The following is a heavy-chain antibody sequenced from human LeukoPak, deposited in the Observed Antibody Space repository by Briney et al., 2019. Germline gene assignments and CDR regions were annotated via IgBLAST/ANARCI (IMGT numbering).Heavy chain of an antibody. CDR1: GGTFSSYA. D-gene: IGHD4-17*01. CDR3: APALDYGDAAHFDY. Sequence: GSSVKVSCKASGGTFSSYAISWVRQAPGQGLEWMGRMIPILGIANYAQKFQGRVTITADKSTSTAYMELSSLRSEDTAVYYCAPALDYGDAAHFDYWGQGTLVTVSS. CDR2: MIPILGIA. J-gene: IGHJ4*02. V-gene: IGHV1-69*04.